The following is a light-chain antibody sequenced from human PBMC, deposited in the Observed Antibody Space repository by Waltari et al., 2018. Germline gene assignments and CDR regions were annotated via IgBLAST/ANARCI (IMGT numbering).Light chain of an antibody. J-gene: IGLJ2*01. Sequence: SFVLTQPPSVSVAPGKTARITCGGNNIGSKSVHWYQQKPGQAPVLVIYYDNDRPSGIPERFSGSNSGNTATLTITGVEAGDEAAYYCQLWDSSSDHVLFGGGTKLTVL. CDR1: NIGSKS. CDR2: YDN. V-gene: IGLV3-21*04. CDR3: QLWDSSSDHVL.